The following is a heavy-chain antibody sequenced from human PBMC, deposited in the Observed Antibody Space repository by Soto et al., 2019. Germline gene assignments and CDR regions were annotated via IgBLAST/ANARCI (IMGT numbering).Heavy chain of an antibody. V-gene: IGHV4-38-2*02. CDR2: IYHSGST. J-gene: IGHJ4*02. CDR1: GYSISSGYY. D-gene: IGHD3-22*01. CDR3: ARDLNYYDSSGYYHTEYYFDY. Sequence: SETLSLTCAVSGYSISSGYYWGWIRQPPGKGPEWIGSIYHSGSTYYNPSLKSRVTISVDTSKNQFSLKLSSVTAADTAVYYCARDLNYYDSSGYYHTEYYFDYWGQGTLVTVSS.